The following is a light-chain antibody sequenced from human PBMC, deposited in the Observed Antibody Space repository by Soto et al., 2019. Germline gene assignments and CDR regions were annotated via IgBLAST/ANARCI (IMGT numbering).Light chain of an antibody. V-gene: IGLV2-8*01. J-gene: IGLJ1*01. CDR2: EVN. CDR1: SSDVGGYNY. Sequence: QSVLTQPPSASGSPGKSVAISCTGTSSDVGGYNYVSWYQQHPGKAPKLMIYEVNKRPSGVPDRFSGSMSGNTASLTVSGLQAEEEAHYHSSSYAGNNDYVFATGTKLTVL. CDR3: SSYAGNNDYV.